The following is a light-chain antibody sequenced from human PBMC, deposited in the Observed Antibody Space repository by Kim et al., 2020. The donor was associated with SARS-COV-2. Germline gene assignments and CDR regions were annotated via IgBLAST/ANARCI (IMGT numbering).Light chain of an antibody. CDR3: NSRDSNDTVV. CDR2: GKN. J-gene: IGLJ2*01. V-gene: IGLV3-19*01. Sequence: SSELTQDPAVSVALGQTVRITCQGDSLRSYYATWYPQKPGQAPILVIHGKNNRPSGIPDRFSGSSSGNTASLTLTGTQAGDEADYYCNSRDSNDTVVFGG. CDR1: SLRSYY.